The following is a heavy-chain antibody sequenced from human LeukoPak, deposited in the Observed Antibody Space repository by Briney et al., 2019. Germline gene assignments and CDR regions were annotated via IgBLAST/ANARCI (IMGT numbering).Heavy chain of an antibody. CDR2: IYHSGST. V-gene: IGHV4-38-2*02. CDR1: GYSISSGYY. D-gene: IGHD4-17*01. J-gene: IGHJ4*02. CDR3: ARTYGDYGGYYFDY. Sequence: SETLSLTCTVSGYSISSGYYWGWIRQPPGKGLEWIGSIYHSGSTYYNPSLKSRVTISVDTSKNQFSLKLSSVTAADTAVYYCARTYGDYGGYYFDYWGQGTLVTVSS.